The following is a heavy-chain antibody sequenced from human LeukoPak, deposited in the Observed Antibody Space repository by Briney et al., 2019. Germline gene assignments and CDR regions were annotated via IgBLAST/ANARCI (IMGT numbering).Heavy chain of an antibody. D-gene: IGHD3-10*01. CDR2: INPSGGST. CDR1: GYTFTSYY. CDR3: ARETITGSRSYSR. Sequence: ASVKVSCKASGYTFTSYYMHWVRQAPGQGLEWMGVINPSGGSTGYAQKFQGRVTMTTDTSTSTIYMELSSLRSDDTAVYYCARETITGSRSYSRWGQGTLVTVSS. J-gene: IGHJ1*01. V-gene: IGHV1-46*01.